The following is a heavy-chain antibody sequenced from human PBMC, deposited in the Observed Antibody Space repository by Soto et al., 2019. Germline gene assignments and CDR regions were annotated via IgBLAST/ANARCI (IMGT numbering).Heavy chain of an antibody. CDR3: AREGRPSSVFGVVITNWFDP. D-gene: IGHD3-3*01. Sequence: ASVKVSCKASGGTFSSYAISWVRQAPGQGLEWMGGIIPIFGTANYAQKFQGRVTITADKSTSTAYMELSSLRSEDTAVYYCAREGRPSSVFGVVITNWFDPWGQGTLVTVSS. J-gene: IGHJ5*02. CDR2: IIPIFGTA. V-gene: IGHV1-69*06. CDR1: GGTFSSYA.